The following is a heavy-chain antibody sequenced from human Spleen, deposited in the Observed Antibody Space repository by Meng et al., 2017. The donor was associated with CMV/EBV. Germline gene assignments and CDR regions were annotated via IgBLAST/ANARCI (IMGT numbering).Heavy chain of an antibody. CDR1: GGSFSGYY. Sequence: AVYGGSFSGYYWSWIRQPPGKGLEWIGEINHSGSTNYNPSLKSRVTISVDTSKNQFSLKLSSVTAADTAVYYCARDGQQQLAYYFDYWGQGTLVTVSS. V-gene: IGHV4-34*01. CDR3: ARDGQQQLAYYFDY. D-gene: IGHD6-13*01. CDR2: INHSGST. J-gene: IGHJ4*02.